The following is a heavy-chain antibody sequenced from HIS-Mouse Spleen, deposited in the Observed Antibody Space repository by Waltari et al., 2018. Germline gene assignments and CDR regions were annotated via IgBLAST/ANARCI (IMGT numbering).Heavy chain of an antibody. Sequence: QLQLQEPAPGLVKPSETLSLTSTVAGGSISSSSYYGAWYRQPPWKGLEWIGSIYYSGSTYYNPSLKSRVTISVDTSKNQFSLKLSSVTAADTAVYYCAREIPYSSSWYDWYFDLWGRGTLVTVSS. J-gene: IGHJ2*01. CDR1: GGSISSSSYY. CDR2: IYYSGST. D-gene: IGHD6-13*01. CDR3: AREIPYSSSWYDWYFDL. V-gene: IGHV4-39*07.